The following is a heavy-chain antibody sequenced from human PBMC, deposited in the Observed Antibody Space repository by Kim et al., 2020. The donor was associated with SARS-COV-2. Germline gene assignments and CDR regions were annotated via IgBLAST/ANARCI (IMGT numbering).Heavy chain of an antibody. J-gene: IGHJ4*02. V-gene: IGHV3-33*01. CDR2: IWYDGSNK. CDR3: AREAISSGWSHYYFDY. D-gene: IGHD6-19*01. Sequence: GGSLRLSCAASGFTFSSYGMHWVRQAPGKGLEWVAVIWYDGSNKYYADSVKGRFTISRDNSKNTLYLQMNSLRAEDTAVYYCAREAISSGWSHYYFDYWGQGTRVTVSS. CDR1: GFTFSSYG.